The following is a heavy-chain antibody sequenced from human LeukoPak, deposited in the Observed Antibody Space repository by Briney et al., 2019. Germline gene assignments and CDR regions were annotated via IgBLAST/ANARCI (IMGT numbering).Heavy chain of an antibody. CDR3: AKGSCSSTSCYYNWFDP. CDR2: IRYDGSNK. CDR1: GFTFSSYG. D-gene: IGHD2-2*01. Sequence: GSLRLSCAASGFTFSSYGMHWVRQAPGKGLEWVAFIRYDGSNKYYADSVKGRFTISRDNSKNTLYLQMNSLRAEDTAVYYCAKGSCSSTSCYYNWFDPWGQGTLATVSS. J-gene: IGHJ5*02. V-gene: IGHV3-30*02.